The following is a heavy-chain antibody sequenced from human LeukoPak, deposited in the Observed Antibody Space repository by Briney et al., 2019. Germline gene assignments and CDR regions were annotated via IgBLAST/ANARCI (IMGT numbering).Heavy chain of an antibody. D-gene: IGHD3-16*02. Sequence: GGSLRLSCAASGFTFGSPWMHWVRQAPGKGLVWVSRINSDGSATAYADSVKGRFTISRDNAENTLYLQMNSLRAEDTAVYYCARGTAGYHSSYFDYWGQGTLVTVSS. CDR1: GFTFGSPW. CDR3: ARGTAGYHSSYFDY. CDR2: INSDGSAT. V-gene: IGHV3-74*01. J-gene: IGHJ4*02.